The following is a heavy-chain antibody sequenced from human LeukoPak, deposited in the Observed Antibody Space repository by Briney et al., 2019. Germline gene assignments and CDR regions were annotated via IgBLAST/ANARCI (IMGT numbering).Heavy chain of an antibody. Sequence: GGSLRLSCAASGFTFSTYAMHWVRQAPGKGLEWVAFIRYDGSNKYYADSVKGRFTISRDNSKNTLYLQMNSLRAEDTAVYSCARDGVRDGLYFDRWGQGTLVTVSS. CDR2: IRYDGSNK. V-gene: IGHV3-30*02. J-gene: IGHJ4*02. CDR1: GFTFSTYA. D-gene: IGHD5-24*01. CDR3: ARDGVRDGLYFDR.